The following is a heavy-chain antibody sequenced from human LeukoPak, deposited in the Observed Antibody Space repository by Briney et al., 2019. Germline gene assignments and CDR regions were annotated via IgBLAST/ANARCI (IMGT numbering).Heavy chain of an antibody. CDR3: ARGGYYDFWSGYQSNWFDP. Sequence: PSGTLSLTCAVYGGSFSGYYWSWIRQPPGKGLKWIGEINHSGSTNYNPSLKSRVTISVDTSKNQFSLKLSSVTAADTAVYYCARGGYYDFWSGYQSNWFDPWGQGTLVTVSS. CDR2: INHSGST. D-gene: IGHD3-3*01. J-gene: IGHJ5*02. CDR1: GGSFSGYY. V-gene: IGHV4-34*01.